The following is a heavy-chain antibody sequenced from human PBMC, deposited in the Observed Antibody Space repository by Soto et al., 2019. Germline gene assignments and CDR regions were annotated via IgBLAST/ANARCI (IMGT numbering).Heavy chain of an antibody. CDR2: ISGRGSST. CDR1: GSTFSSYD. Sequence: EVQLLEAGGGLAQPGGSLRLSCAASGSTFSSYDMSWVRQAPGQGLEWVSTISGRGSSTYHAASVKGRFTISRDNSKNTRHLQMNSLRVEDTAVYFCAKDSHGVAPSTMLTYWGQGTLVTVSS. D-gene: IGHD3-10*02. V-gene: IGHV3-23*01. CDR3: AKDSHGVAPSTMLTY. J-gene: IGHJ4*02.